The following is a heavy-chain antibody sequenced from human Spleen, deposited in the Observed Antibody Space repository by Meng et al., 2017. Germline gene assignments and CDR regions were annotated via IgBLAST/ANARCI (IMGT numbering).Heavy chain of an antibody. Sequence: QVQLQGSGPGLVRPSETLSLTCTVSGGSVNSGSYSWSWIRQPPGKGLEWIGNIYYSGSTNYNPSLKSRVTMSIDASKNQFSLMLSSVTAADTAVYYCARGHYYWGQGTLVTVSS. CDR1: GGSVNSGSYS. V-gene: IGHV4-61*01. J-gene: IGHJ4*02. CDR2: IYYSGST. CDR3: ARGHYY.